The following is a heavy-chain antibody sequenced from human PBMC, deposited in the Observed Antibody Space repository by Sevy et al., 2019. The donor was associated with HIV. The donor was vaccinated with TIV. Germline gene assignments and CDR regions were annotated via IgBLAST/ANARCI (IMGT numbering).Heavy chain of an antibody. Sequence: GGSLRLSCAASGFTFSSYWMSWVRQAPGKGLEWVANIKQDGSEKYYVDSVKGRFTISRDNAKNSLYLQMNSLRAEDTAVYYCAREEVRYFDWLLEGSDWFDPWGQGTLVTVSS. CDR1: GFTFSSYW. CDR2: IKQDGSEK. J-gene: IGHJ5*02. V-gene: IGHV3-7*01. D-gene: IGHD3-9*01. CDR3: AREEVRYFDWLLEGSDWFDP.